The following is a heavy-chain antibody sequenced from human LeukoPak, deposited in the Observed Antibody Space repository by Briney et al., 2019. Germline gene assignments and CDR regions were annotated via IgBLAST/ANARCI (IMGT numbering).Heavy chain of an antibody. CDR3: ARDLSRFNSYYYLDV. CDR2: INPNSGGT. J-gene: IGHJ6*03. D-gene: IGHD2/OR15-2a*01. V-gene: IGHV1-2*02. Sequence: GASVKVSCKASGYTFSDYHIHWVRLAPGQGLEWMGWINPNSGGTNYAQKFQGRVTMTRDTSITTAYMELSGLRPDDTAVYFCARDLSRFNSYYYLDVWGKGTTVTVSS. CDR1: GYTFSDYH.